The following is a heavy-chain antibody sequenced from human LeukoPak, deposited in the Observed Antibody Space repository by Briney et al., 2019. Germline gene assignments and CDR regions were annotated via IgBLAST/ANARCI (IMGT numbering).Heavy chain of an antibody. J-gene: IGHJ6*03. CDR1: GFTLSNYS. CDR3: ARGVPKTSYYYYYMDV. V-gene: IGHV3-48*01. CDR2: ISGSGFTI. Sequence: GGSLRLSCAVSGFTLSNYSMNWVRQAPGKGLEWISYISGSGFTIYYADSVKGRFTISRDNAKNSLYLQMNSLRAEDTAVYYCARGVPKTSYYYYYMDVWGKGTTVTVSS. D-gene: IGHD4-11*01.